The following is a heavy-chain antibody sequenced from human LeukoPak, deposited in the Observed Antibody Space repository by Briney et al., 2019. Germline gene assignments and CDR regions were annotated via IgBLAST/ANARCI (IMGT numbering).Heavy chain of an antibody. D-gene: IGHD2-2*01. J-gene: IGHJ4*02. CDR3: VRGKIMPKV. CDR2: IKQDGSET. V-gene: IGHV3-7*01. CDR1: GFSFSSSW. Sequence: GGSLRLSCAASGFSFSSSWMNWVRQAPGKGLEWVASIKQDGSETYYVDSVKGRFSISRDNAKKSLYLQMNSLRAEDTAVYYCVRGKIMPKVWGQGTLVTVSS.